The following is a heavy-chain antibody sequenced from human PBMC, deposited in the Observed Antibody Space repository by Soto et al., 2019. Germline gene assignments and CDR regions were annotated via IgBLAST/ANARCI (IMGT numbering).Heavy chain of an antibody. D-gene: IGHD2-15*01. CDR1: GFTFGSYG. CDR3: AKSSGLPSTPLERWFDP. J-gene: IGHJ5*02. CDR2: ISYDGSNK. V-gene: IGHV3-30*18. Sequence: PGGSLRLSCAASGFTFGSYGMHWVRQAPGKGLEWVAVISYDGSNKYYADSVKGRFTISRDNSKNTLYLQMNSLRAEDTAVYYCAKSSGLPSTPLERWFDPWGQGTLVTVSS.